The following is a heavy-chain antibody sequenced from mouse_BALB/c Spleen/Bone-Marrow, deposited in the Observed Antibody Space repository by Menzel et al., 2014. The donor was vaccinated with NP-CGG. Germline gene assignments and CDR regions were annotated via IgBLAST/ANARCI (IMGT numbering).Heavy chain of an antibody. CDR3: ARDRAYGNWYFDV. CDR2: IWAGRST. CDR1: GFSLTSYG. D-gene: IGHD2-1*01. Sequence: VKLMESGPGLVAPSQSLSIPCTVSGFSLTSYGVHWVRQPPGKGLEWLGVIWAGRSTNYNSALMSRLSISKDNSKSQVSLKVNSLQTDDTAMYYCARDRAYGNWYFDVWGAGTTVTVSS. J-gene: IGHJ1*01. V-gene: IGHV2-9*02.